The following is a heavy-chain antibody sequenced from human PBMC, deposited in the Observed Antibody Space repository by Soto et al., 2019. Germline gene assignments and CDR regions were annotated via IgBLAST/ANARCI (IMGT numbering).Heavy chain of an antibody. D-gene: IGHD3-3*01. CDR3: ARLEWLSLAAWFDP. V-gene: IGHV5-51*01. CDR2: IYPDDSDT. Sequence: GESLKISCKGSGYSFTNYWIGWVRQMPGKGLEWMGMIYPDDSDTKYSPSFQGQVTFSADKSINTAYLQWSSLKASDTAIYYCARLEWLSLAAWFDPWGQGTLVTAPQ. J-gene: IGHJ5*02. CDR1: GYSFTNYW.